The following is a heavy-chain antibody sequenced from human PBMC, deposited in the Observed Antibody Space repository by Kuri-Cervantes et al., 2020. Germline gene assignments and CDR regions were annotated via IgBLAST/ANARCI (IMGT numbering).Heavy chain of an antibody. CDR2: INPNSGGT. V-gene: IGHV1-2*02. J-gene: IGHJ6*02. Sequence: ASVKVSCKASGYTFTGYYMHWVRQAPGQGLEWMGWINPNSGGTNYAQKFQGRVTMTRDTSISTAYMELSRLRSDDTAVYYCAGDQRYYDILTGYYYYGMDVWGQGTTVTVSS. D-gene: IGHD3-9*01. CDR1: GYTFTGYY. CDR3: AGDQRYYDILTGYYYYGMDV.